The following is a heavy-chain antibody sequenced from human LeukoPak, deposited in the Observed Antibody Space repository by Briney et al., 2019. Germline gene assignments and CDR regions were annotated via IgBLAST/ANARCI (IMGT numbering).Heavy chain of an antibody. CDR2: INHSGST. Sequence: PSETLSLTCAVYGGSYSGYYWSWIRQPPGKGLEWIGEINHSGSTNYNPSLKSRVTISVDTSKNQFSLKLSSVTAADTAVYYCASILFRLGYCSSTSCPNYFDYWGQGTLVTVSS. CDR1: GGSYSGYY. V-gene: IGHV4-34*01. J-gene: IGHJ4*02. CDR3: ASILFRLGYCSSTSCPNYFDY. D-gene: IGHD2-2*01.